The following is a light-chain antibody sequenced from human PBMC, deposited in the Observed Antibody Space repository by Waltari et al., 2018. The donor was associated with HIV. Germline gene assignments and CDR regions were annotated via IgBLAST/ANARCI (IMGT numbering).Light chain of an antibody. Sequence: QAVLTQPPSASGTPGQRVTISCSGSSSNIGYNYLSWYQQIPGTAPKLLIYRNTQRPSGVPDRFSGAKSGTSASLTISGLRSDDEADYYCVAWDDSLSGHVVIGGGTKLTVL. V-gene: IGLV1-47*01. CDR2: RNT. J-gene: IGLJ2*01. CDR1: SSNIGYNY. CDR3: VAWDDSLSGHVV.